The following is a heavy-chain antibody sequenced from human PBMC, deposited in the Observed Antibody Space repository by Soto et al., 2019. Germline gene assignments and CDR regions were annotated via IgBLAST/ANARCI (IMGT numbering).Heavy chain of an antibody. V-gene: IGHV1-18*01. CDR1: GYNFATYG. CDR2: IKPGNGNT. J-gene: IGHJ4*02. CDR3: ARTPILPERGLDS. Sequence: QVQLVQSGAEVEKPGASVKVSCKASGYNFATYGISWVRQAPGQGLEWMGWIKPGNGNTTYAQKSRARTTLTWDTSTNTVYMDLRSLRSDDAAVYFCARTPILPERGLDSWGQGTLVSVSS. D-gene: IGHD3-9*01.